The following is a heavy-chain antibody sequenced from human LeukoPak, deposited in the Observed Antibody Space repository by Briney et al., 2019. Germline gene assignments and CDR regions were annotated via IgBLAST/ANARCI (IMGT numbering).Heavy chain of an antibody. V-gene: IGHV3-23*01. CDR2: ISGSGGST. D-gene: IGHD6-13*01. CDR1: GFTFSSYA. J-gene: IGHJ4*02. CDR3: AKDLEVSSSLK. Sequence: GGSLRLSCAASGFTFSSYAMSWVRQAPGKGLEWVSAISGSGGSTYYADSVKGRFTISRDSSENTLYLQMNSLRAEDTAVYYCAKDLEVSSSLKWGQGTLVTVSS.